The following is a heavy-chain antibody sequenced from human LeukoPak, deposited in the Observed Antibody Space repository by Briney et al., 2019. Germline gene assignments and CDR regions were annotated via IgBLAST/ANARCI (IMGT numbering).Heavy chain of an antibody. CDR3: AREFPLTTVTTSAFDS. CDR2: IIPIFGTA. V-gene: IGHV1-69*05. CDR1: GATFSSYA. J-gene: IGHJ3*02. D-gene: IGHD4-17*01. Sequence: ASVKVSFKPSGATFSSYAISWVRQAPGQVLEWRGGIIPIFGTANYAQKFQGRVTITTDESTSTAYMELSSLRFEDTAVYYCAREFPLTTVTTSAFDSWGQGTMVTVSS.